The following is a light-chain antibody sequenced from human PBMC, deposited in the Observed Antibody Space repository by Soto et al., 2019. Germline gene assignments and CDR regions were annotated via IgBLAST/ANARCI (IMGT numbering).Light chain of an antibody. CDR3: SSFAGSNTFV. V-gene: IGLV2-8*01. CDR2: EVN. Sequence: SALTQPPSASGFPGQSVTISCTGTGSDVGRYNYVSWYQHHPGKAPKLIIYEVNKRPSEVPDRFSGSKSANTASLTVPGLQAEDEADYYCSSFAGSNTFVFGTGTKVTV. CDR1: GSDVGRYNY. J-gene: IGLJ1*01.